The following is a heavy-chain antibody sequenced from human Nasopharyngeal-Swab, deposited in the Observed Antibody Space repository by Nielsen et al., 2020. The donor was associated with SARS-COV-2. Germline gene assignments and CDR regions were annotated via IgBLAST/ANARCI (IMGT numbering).Heavy chain of an antibody. D-gene: IGHD1-26*01. CDR2: MNPNSGDT. Sequence: ASVQIICKTSSYTFTTYYINCVRQATRQGLEWMGWMNPNSGDTGYAQKFQGRVTMTRNTSIRTAYMELSSLRSEDTAVYYCARVGEWELLGDVFDIWGQGTMVTVSS. V-gene: IGHV1-8*01. CDR3: ARVGEWELLGDVFDI. CDR1: SYTFTTYY. J-gene: IGHJ3*02.